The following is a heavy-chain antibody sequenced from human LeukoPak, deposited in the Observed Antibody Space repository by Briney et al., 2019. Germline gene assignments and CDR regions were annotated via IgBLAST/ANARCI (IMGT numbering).Heavy chain of an antibody. J-gene: IGHJ4*02. Sequence: VASVKVSCKTSGYTFTTYAIHWVRQASGQRLEWMGCINGDNGDTQFSRKFQGRVTITRDTSASTAYMELSSLTSEDMAVFYCARGGPNSSGWILDFWGQGTLVSVSS. CDR1: GYTFTTYA. CDR3: ARGGPNSSGWILDF. D-gene: IGHD6-19*01. V-gene: IGHV1-3*03. CDR2: INGDNGDT.